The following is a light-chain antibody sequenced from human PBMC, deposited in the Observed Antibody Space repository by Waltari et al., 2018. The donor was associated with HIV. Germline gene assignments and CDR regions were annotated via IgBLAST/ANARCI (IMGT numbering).Light chain of an antibody. Sequence: SSSLTQNPAVSVAFGQTVTITDQGDRLRIDYSSWYQLKQGQAPLPVVCGETDRSSALQDRLSGARSGYTGSLTITGAKGEDEVDYFCNSRDSSGDLVVFGGGTKLTVL. CDR2: GET. CDR1: RLRIDY. CDR3: NSRDSSGDLVV. J-gene: IGLJ2*01. V-gene: IGLV3-19*01.